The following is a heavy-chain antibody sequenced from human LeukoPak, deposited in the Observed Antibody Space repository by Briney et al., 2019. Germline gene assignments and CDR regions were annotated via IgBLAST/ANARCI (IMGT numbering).Heavy chain of an antibody. CDR2: ISSSSSYI. D-gene: IGHD1-26*01. J-gene: IGHJ5*02. V-gene: IGHV3-21*01. Sequence: GGSLRLSCAASGFTFSSYSMNWVRQAPGKGLEWVSSISSSSSYIYYADLVKGRFTISRDNAKNSLYLQMNSLRAEDTAVYYCARDRGSQASNPWFDPWGQGTLVTVSS. CDR3: ARDRGSQASNPWFDP. CDR1: GFTFSSYS.